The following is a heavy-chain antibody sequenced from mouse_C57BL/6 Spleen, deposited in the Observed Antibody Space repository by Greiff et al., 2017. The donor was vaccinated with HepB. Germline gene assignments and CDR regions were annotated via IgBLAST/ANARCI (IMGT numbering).Heavy chain of an antibody. CDR1: GYTFTDYY. CDR3: ARSLSNFHYYAMDY. V-gene: IGHV1-26*01. D-gene: IGHD2-5*01. CDR2: INPNNGGT. Sequence: EVQLQQSGPELVKPGASVKISCKASGYTFTDYYMNWVKQSHGKSLEWIGDINPNNGGTSYNQKFKGKATLTVDKSSSTAYMELRSLTSEDSAVYYCARSLSNFHYYAMDYWGQGTSVTVSS. J-gene: IGHJ4*01.